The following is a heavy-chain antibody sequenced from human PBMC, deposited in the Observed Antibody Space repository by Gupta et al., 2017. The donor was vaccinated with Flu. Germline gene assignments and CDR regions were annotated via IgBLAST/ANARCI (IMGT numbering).Heavy chain of an antibody. CDR3: ARRGTYFFDF. CDR1: YF. Sequence: YFWSWIRQEPGKGLEWIGYVHSSGTAYYNPSLRSRLMMSIDTSKNEFSLEVTPVTAADTAIYYCARRGTYFFDFWGQGALVTVSS. V-gene: IGHV4-31*02. J-gene: IGHJ4*02. CDR2: VHSSGTA.